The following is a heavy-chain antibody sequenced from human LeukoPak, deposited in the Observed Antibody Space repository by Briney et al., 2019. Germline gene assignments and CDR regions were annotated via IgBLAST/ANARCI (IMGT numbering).Heavy chain of an antibody. D-gene: IGHD5-18*01. V-gene: IGHV4-4*02. CDR2: IYHSGST. J-gene: IGHJ4*02. CDR3: ARVSRGYSYGGDY. CDR1: GGSISSSNW. Sequence: SGTLSLTCAVSGGSISSSNWWSWVRRPPGKGLEWSGEIYHSGSTNYNPSLKSRVTISVDKSKNQFSLKLSSVTAADTAVYYCARVSRGYSYGGDYWGQGTLVTVSS.